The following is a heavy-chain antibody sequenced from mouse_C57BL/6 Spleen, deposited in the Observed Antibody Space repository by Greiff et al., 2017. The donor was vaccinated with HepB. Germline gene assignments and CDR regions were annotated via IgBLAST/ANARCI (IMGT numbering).Heavy chain of an antibody. CDR2: ISSGGSYT. J-gene: IGHJ4*01. V-gene: IGHV5-6*01. Sequence: EVKLVESGGDLVKPGGSLKLSCAASGFTFSSYGMSWVRQTPDKRLEWVATISSGGSYTYYPDSVKGRFTISRDNAKNTLYLQMSSLKSEDTAMYYCARFLEAMDYWGQGTSVTVSS. CDR3: ARFLEAMDY. CDR1: GFTFSSYG.